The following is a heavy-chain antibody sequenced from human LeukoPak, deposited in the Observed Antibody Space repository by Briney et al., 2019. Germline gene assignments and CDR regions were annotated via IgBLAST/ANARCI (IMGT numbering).Heavy chain of an antibody. D-gene: IGHD6-13*01. J-gene: IGHJ5*02. CDR2: IYYTGST. V-gene: IGHV4-59*08. Sequence: SETLSLTCTVSGGSISSYYWSWIRRLPGKGLEWIGYIYYTGSTNYNPSLKSRVTISVDTSKNHFSLKLSSVTAADTAVYYCARHARIAVARNWFDPWGQGTLVTVSS. CDR3: ARHARIAVARNWFDP. CDR1: GGSISSYY.